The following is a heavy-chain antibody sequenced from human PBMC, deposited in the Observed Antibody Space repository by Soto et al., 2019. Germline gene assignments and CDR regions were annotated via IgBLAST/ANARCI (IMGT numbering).Heavy chain of an antibody. D-gene: IGHD6-6*01. CDR3: AKDFTRQLAYWLDP. J-gene: IGHJ5*02. V-gene: IGHV1-2*02. CDR1: GFSFTGYY. CDR2: INYHSGGT. Sequence: ASVKVSCKASGFSFTGYYIHWLRQAPGQGLEWMGWINYHSGGTEYAQKFQGRVTLTRHTSIATAYLTLTSLTSDDTALYYCAKDFTRQLAYWLDPWGQGTQVTVSS.